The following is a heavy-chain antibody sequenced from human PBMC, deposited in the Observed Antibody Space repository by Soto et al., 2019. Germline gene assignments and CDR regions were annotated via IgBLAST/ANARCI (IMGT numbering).Heavy chain of an antibody. CDR1: GGSISSSGHY. V-gene: IGHV4-31*03. D-gene: IGHD4-17*01. CDR3: ARGMTTVTTGEDY. Sequence: QVQLQESGPGLVKPSQTLSLTCTVSGGSISSSGHYWSWIRQHPGKGLEWIGYIYYSGSTYYNPSLKSRVTISVDTSKNQFSLKLSSVTAADTAVYYCARGMTTVTTGEDYWGQGTLVTVSS. J-gene: IGHJ4*02. CDR2: IYYSGST.